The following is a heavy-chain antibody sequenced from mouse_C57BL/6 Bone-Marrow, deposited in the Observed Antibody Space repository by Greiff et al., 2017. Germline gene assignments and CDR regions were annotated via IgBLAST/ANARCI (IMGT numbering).Heavy chain of an antibody. CDR2: ISYAGSN. CDR3: AKLGRFAY. V-gene: IGHV3-6*01. CDR1: GYSITRGYY. Sequence: ESGPGLVKPSQSLSLTCSVTGYSITRGYYWNWIRQFPGNQLVWMGYISYAGSNNYNPSLKNLISLTRDTSKNQCFLKLNAVTTEDTATYYCAKLGRFAYGGQGTLVTVAA. J-gene: IGHJ3*01.